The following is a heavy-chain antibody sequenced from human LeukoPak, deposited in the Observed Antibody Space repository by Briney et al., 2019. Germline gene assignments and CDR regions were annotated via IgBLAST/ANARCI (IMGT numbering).Heavy chain of an antibody. CDR2: IKTDGSST. Sequence: PGGSLRLSCAASGFTFSSYWMHWVRQAPGKGLVWVSRIKTDGSSTSYADSVKGRFSISRDNAKNMLYLQMNSLRAEDTAVYYCARRSIWGQGTLVTVSS. J-gene: IGHJ4*02. CDR1: GFTFSSYW. CDR3: ARRSI. V-gene: IGHV3-74*01.